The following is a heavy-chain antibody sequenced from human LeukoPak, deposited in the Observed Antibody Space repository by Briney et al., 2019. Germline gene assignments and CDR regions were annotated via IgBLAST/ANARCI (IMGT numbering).Heavy chain of an antibody. Sequence: PGGSLRLSCAASGFTFSSYGMHWVRQAPGEGLEWVAVISYDGSNKYYADSVKGRFTISRDNSKNTLYLQMNSLRAEDTAVYYCAKDVSALSHYYGMDVWGQGTTVTVSS. CDR3: AKDVSALSHYYGMDV. CDR1: GFTFSSYG. D-gene: IGHD2/OR15-2a*01. CDR2: ISYDGSNK. J-gene: IGHJ6*02. V-gene: IGHV3-30*18.